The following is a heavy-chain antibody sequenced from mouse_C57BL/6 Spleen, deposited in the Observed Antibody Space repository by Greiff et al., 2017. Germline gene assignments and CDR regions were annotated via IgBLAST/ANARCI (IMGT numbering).Heavy chain of an antibody. Sequence: SGPELVKPGASVKMSCKASGYTFTDYNMHWVKQSHGKSLEWIGYINPNNGGTSYNQKFKGKATLTVNKSSSTAYMELRSLTSEDSAVYYCARGDGSSYYYYAMDYWGQGTSVTVSS. CDR1: GYTFTDYN. J-gene: IGHJ4*01. D-gene: IGHD1-1*01. V-gene: IGHV1-22*01. CDR2: INPNNGGT. CDR3: ARGDGSSYYYYAMDY.